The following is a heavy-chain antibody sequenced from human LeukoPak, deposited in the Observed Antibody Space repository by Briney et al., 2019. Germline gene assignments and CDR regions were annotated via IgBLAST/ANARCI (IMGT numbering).Heavy chain of an antibody. J-gene: IGHJ4*02. CDR2: IYYSGST. Sequence: SETLSLTCTVSGXSISSYYWSWIRQPPGKGLEWIGYIYYSGSTNYNPSLKSRVTISVDTSKNQFSLKLSSVTAADTAVYYCARIGHEDYYFDYWGQRTLVTVSS. CDR1: GXSISSYY. CDR3: ARIGHEDYYFDY. V-gene: IGHV4-59*01.